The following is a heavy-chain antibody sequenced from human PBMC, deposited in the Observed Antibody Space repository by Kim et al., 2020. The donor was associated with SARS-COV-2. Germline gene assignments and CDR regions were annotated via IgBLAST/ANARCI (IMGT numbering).Heavy chain of an antibody. J-gene: IGHJ6*02. CDR1: GFTFDDYG. CDR2: INWNGGST. D-gene: IGHD6-13*01. V-gene: IGHV3-20*01. CDR3: ARGAYSSSWYYHYYYYGMDV. Sequence: GGSLRLSCAASGFTFDDYGMSWVRQAPGKGLEWVSGINWNGGSTGYADSVKGRFTISRDNAKNSLYLQMNSLRAEDTALYHCARGAYSSSWYYHYYYYGMDVWGQGTTVTVSS.